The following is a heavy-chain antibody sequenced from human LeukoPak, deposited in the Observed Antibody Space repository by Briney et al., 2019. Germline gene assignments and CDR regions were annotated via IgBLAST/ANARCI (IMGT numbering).Heavy chain of an antibody. CDR1: GFTFSSYS. Sequence: GGSLRLSCAASGFTFSSYSMNWVRQAPGKGLEWVSSISSSSSYIYYADSVKGRFTISRDNAKNSLYLQMNSLRAEDTAVYYCARDGEPGAFDIWGQGTMVTVSS. V-gene: IGHV3-21*01. CDR3: ARDGEPGAFDI. CDR2: ISSSSSYI. D-gene: IGHD1-26*01. J-gene: IGHJ3*02.